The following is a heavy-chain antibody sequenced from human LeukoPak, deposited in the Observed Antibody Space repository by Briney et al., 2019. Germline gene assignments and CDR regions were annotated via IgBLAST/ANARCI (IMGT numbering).Heavy chain of an antibody. Sequence: GGSLRLSCVASGFTFSSYWMSWVRQAPGKGLEWVANIKQDGSEKYYVDSVKGRFTISRYNAKNSLYLQMNSLRAEDTAVYYCATTITMVRGVRPYYYGMDVWGQGTTVTVSS. V-gene: IGHV3-7*01. CDR1: GFTFSSYW. CDR3: ATTITMVRGVRPYYYGMDV. CDR2: IKQDGSEK. D-gene: IGHD3-10*01. J-gene: IGHJ6*02.